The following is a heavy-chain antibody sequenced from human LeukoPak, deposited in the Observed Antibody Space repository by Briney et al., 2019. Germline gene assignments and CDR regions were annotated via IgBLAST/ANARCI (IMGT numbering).Heavy chain of an antibody. D-gene: IGHD3/OR15-3a*01. Sequence: PGGSLRLSCAASEFTFTTPGMSWARQAPGKGLEWVSAVVGSGDTTYYADSVKGRFTISRDNSKNTLYLQMNSLRAEDTAVYYCARSVMLSGLGGRYHNWFDPWGQGTLVTVSS. CDR3: ARSVMLSGLGGRYHNWFDP. V-gene: IGHV3-23*01. CDR1: EFTFTTPG. J-gene: IGHJ5*02. CDR2: VVGSGDTT.